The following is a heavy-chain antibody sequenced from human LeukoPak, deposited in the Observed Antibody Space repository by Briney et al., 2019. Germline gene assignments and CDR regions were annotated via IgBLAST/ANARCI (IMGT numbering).Heavy chain of an antibody. CDR1: GFTFSSYS. V-gene: IGHV3-21*01. CDR3: ARDRYCSSTSCLRGFDY. Sequence: GGSLRLSCAASGFTFSSYSMNWVRQAPGKGPEWVSSISSSSSYIYYADSVKGRFTISRDNAKNSLYLQMNSLRAEDTAVYYCARDRYCSSTSCLRGFDYWGQGTLVTVSS. D-gene: IGHD2-2*01. J-gene: IGHJ4*02. CDR2: ISSSSSYI.